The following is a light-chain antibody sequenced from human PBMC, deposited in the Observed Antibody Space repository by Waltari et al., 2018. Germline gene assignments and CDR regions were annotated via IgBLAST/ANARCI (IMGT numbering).Light chain of an antibody. CDR3: SSHTTRSTWV. CDR2: DVR. Sequence: QSALTQPASVSGSPGQSITTSCTGTTYDIGSYDHVSWYQQHLGRAPTLIIYDVRERPSGVSDRFSGSKSGNTASLIISGLQADDEADYYCSSHTTRSTWVFGGGTKLTVL. J-gene: IGLJ3*02. CDR1: TYDIGSYDH. V-gene: IGLV2-14*03.